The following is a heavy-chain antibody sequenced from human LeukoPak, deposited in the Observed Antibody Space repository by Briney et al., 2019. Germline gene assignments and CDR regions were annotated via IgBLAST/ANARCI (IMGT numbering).Heavy chain of an antibody. Sequence: PGGSLRLSCAASGFTFSNAWMSWVRLAPGKGLEWVGRIRSKTNGGTTDYAAPVKGGFTISRDDSKNTLYLQMNSLKIEDTAVYYCATGAAGNWGQGTLVTVSS. D-gene: IGHD6-25*01. J-gene: IGHJ4*02. CDR1: GFTFSNAW. CDR2: IRSKTNGGTT. V-gene: IGHV3-15*01. CDR3: ATGAAGN.